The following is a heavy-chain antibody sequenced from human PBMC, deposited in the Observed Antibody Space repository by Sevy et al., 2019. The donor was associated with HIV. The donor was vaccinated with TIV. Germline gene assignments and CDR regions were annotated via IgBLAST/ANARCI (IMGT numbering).Heavy chain of an antibody. CDR3: GRESSGPSVVDL. CDR2: INREGTQK. CDR1: GFTFTTYW. V-gene: IGHV3-7*01. J-gene: IGHJ5*02. D-gene: IGHD3-22*01. Sequence: GGSLRLSCAASGFTFTTYWMIWIRQAPGKGLEWVANINREGTQKYDADSLKDRFTISRDNAENSVYLQMGSLRAEDTALYYCGRESSGPSVVDLWGQGTLVTVSS.